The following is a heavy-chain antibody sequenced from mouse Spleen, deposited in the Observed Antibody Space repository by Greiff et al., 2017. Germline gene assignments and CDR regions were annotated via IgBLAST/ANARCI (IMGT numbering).Heavy chain of an antibody. J-gene: IGHJ4*01. V-gene: IGHV1-81*01. CDR1: GYTFTSYG. CDR3: AKGGNYLYAMDY. D-gene: IGHD2-1*01. Sequence: VQLQESGAELARPGASVKLSCKASGYTFTSYGISWVKQRTGQGLEWIGEIYPRSGNTYYNEKFKGKATLTADKSSSTAYMELRSLTSEDSAVYFCAKGGNYLYAMDYWGQGTSVTVSS. CDR2: IYPRSGNT.